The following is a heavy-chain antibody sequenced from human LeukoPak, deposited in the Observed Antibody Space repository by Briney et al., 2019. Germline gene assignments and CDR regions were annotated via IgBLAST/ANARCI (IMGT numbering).Heavy chain of an antibody. CDR2: IPYDGGYT. D-gene: IGHD7-27*01. V-gene: IGHV3-30*03. CDR3: ARDLANWGLDY. J-gene: IGHJ4*02. Sequence: PGGSLRLSCAASGFSFDGHGMHWVRQAPGKGLEWLAVIPYDGGYTYYADSVKGRVTISRDNSKNTLYLQMGSLRAEDMAVYYCARDLANWGLDYWGQGTLVTVSS. CDR1: GFSFDGHG.